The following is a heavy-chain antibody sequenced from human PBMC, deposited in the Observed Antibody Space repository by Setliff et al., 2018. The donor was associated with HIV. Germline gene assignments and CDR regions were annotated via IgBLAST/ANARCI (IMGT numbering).Heavy chain of an antibody. CDR2: INPSSGGT. CDR1: GYTFTGYY. J-gene: IGHJ6*03. V-gene: IGHV1-2*06. D-gene: IGHD1-26*01. CDR3: ATWGGSPDGYFYYYMDV. Sequence: ASVKVSCKASGYTFTGYYIHWVRRAPGQGLEWMGRINPSSGGTNYAPKFQGRVTMTRDKSISTAYMELSRLRSDDTAVYYRATWGGSPDGYFYYYMDVWGKGTTVTVSS.